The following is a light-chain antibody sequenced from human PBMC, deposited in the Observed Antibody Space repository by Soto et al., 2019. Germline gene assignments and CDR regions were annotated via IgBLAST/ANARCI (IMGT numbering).Light chain of an antibody. CDR1: QSLSSSY. CDR3: QQYGTSPPLFT. J-gene: IGKJ3*01. V-gene: IGKV3-20*01. Sequence: VLTQSPATVSVSPGERATLSCRASQSLSSSYFALCPQKPGQAPRLLXXGAYNRATGIPDRFSGSGSGTDFTLAISRLEPEDFAVEYCQQYGTSPPLFTFGPGTKVDIK. CDR2: GAY.